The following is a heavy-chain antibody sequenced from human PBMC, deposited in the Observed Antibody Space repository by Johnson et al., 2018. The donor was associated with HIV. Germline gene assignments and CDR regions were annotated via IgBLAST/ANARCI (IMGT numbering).Heavy chain of an antibody. CDR1: GFTFSSYS. J-gene: IGHJ3*02. CDR2: ISADGGST. V-gene: IGHV3-23*04. CDR3: ARVSSSRTRGRVPAAIWAFDI. D-gene: IGHD2-2*02. Sequence: VQLVESGGGLIQPGGSLRLSCAASGFTFSSYSMSWVRQAPGKGLEWVSGISADGGSTYYADSVKGRFTISRDYSKNTLYLQRNRLRAEDTAVYYCARVSSSRTRGRVPAAIWAFDIWGQGTMVTVSS.